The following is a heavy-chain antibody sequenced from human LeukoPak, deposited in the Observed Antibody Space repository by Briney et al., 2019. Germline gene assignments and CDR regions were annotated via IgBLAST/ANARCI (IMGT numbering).Heavy chain of an antibody. J-gene: IGHJ4*02. CDR2: IWSDGTNQ. CDR3: AEDAQRGFDYSNSLEH. V-gene: IGHV3-33*06. D-gene: IGHD4-11*01. Sequence: GRSLRLSCEASGFTFSHYGMHWVRQAPGKGLEWVAVIWSDGTNQYYADSVKGRFTISRDNFKNMVSLQMSRLRVEDTAVYYCAEDAQRGFDYSNSLEHWGQGSLVTVSS. CDR1: GFTFSHYG.